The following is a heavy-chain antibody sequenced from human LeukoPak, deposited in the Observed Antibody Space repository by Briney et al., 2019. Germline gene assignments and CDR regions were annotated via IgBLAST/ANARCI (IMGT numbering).Heavy chain of an antibody. CDR3: AERSAYESLFDY. Sequence: PSETLSLTCTVSGYSISGGYYWGWIRQPPGKGLEWIGTIYPSGSTSYNPSLKSRVTISLDTSKNQFSLKLNSVTAADTAVYFCAERSAYESLFDYWGQGTLVTVSS. V-gene: IGHV4-38-2*02. CDR2: IYPSGST. J-gene: IGHJ4*02. D-gene: IGHD5-12*01. CDR1: GYSISGGYY.